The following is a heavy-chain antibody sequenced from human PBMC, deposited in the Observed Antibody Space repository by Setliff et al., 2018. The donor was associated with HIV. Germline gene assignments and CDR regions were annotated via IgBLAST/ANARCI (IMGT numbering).Heavy chain of an antibody. CDR2: IFYSGIT. CDR1: GGSISSSSYH. V-gene: IGHV4-39*01. CDR3: ARSKTFYDFWGGYYTHGAFKI. D-gene: IGHD3-3*01. Sequence: LSLTCTVSGGSISSSSYHWGWIRQPPGKGLEWIGSIFYSGITYYNPSLKSRVTISVDTSKNQFSLNLTSVTAADTAVYYCARSKTFYDFWGGYYTHGAFKIWGLGTMVTVSS. J-gene: IGHJ3*02.